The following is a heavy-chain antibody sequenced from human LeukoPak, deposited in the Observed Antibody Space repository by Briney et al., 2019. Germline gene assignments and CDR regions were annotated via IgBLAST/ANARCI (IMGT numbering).Heavy chain of an antibody. CDR2: INPNSGGT. CDR1: GYTFTGYY. Sequence: ASVKVSCKASGYTFTGYYMHWVRQAPGQGLEWMGWINPNSGGTNYAQKFQGRATMTRDTSISTAYMELSRLRSDDTAAYYCARANTAMVRYYYYMDVWGKGTTVTISS. D-gene: IGHD5-18*01. V-gene: IGHV1-2*02. J-gene: IGHJ6*03. CDR3: ARANTAMVRYYYYMDV.